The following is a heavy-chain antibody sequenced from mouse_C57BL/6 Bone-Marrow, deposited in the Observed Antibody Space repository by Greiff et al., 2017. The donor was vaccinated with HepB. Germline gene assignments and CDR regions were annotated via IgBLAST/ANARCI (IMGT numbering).Heavy chain of an antibody. CDR1: GFTFSDYG. CDR3: ARHLIAY. V-gene: IGHV5-17*01. Sequence: DVHLVESGGGLVKPGGSLKLSCAASGFTFSDYGMHWVRQAPEKGLEWVAYISSGSSTIYYADTVKGRFTISRDNAKNTLFMQMTSLRSEDTAMYYCARHLIAYWGQGTLVTVSA. J-gene: IGHJ3*01. CDR2: ISSGSSTI.